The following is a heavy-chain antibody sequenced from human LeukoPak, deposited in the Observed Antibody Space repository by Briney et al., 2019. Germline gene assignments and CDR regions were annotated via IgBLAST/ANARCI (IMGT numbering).Heavy chain of an antibody. Sequence: SGTLSLTCAVSGGSISSSNWWSWVRQPPGKGLEWIGEIYHSGSTNYNPSLKGRVTISVDKSKNQFSLKLSSVAAADTAVYYCARRGFNDAFDIWGQGTMVTVSS. J-gene: IGHJ3*02. V-gene: IGHV4-4*02. CDR3: ARRGFNDAFDI. CDR2: IYHSGST. CDR1: GGSISSSNW.